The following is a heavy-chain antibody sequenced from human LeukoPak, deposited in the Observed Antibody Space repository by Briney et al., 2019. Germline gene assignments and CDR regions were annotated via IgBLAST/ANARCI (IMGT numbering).Heavy chain of an antibody. CDR1: GFTFSSYA. J-gene: IGHJ3*02. CDR3: ARANPEAFDI. V-gene: IGHV3-23*01. Sequence: GGSLRLSCAASGFTFSSYAMSWVRQAPGKGLEWVSAISGSGGSTYYADSVKGRFTISRDNAKNSLYLQMNSLRAEDTAVYYCARANPEAFDIWGQGTMVTVSS. D-gene: IGHD1-14*01. CDR2: ISGSGGST.